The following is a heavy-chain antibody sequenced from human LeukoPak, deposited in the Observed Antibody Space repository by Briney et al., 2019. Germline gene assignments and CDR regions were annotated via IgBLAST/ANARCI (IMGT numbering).Heavy chain of an antibody. CDR1: GFTFSNYG. Sequence: GRSLRLSCAASGFTFSNYGMHWVRQAPGRGLEWVAVIWYDGSNEYYADSVKGRFTISRDNSKNTLYLQMNSLRAEDTAVYYCARTGYSSGWYGDYWGQGTLVTVSS. J-gene: IGHJ4*02. D-gene: IGHD6-19*01. V-gene: IGHV3-33*01. CDR2: IWYDGSNE. CDR3: ARTGYSSGWYGDY.